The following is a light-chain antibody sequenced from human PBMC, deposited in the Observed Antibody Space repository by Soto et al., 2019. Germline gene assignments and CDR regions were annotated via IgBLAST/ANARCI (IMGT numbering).Light chain of an antibody. CDR1: SSNIGSNP. Sequence: QPVLTQPPSASGTPGQRVTISCSGSSSNIGSNPVNWYQQLPGTAPKLLIYSDSQRPSGVPDRFSGSKSGTSASLAISGLQSEDEADYYCAAWDDSLNGRYVVFGGGTQLTVL. CDR2: SDS. J-gene: IGLJ2*01. V-gene: IGLV1-44*01. CDR3: AAWDDSLNGRYVV.